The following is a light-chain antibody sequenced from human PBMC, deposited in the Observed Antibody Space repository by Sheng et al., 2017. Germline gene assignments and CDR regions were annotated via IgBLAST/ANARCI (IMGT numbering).Light chain of an antibody. Sequence: EIVLTQSPATLSLSPGERAALSCRASQTISNNYLAWYQQKPGQPPRLLMYGASSRATGVPDRFSGSGSGTDFTLIINRLEPEDLAVYYCQHYANSPLTFGGGTKVEIK. J-gene: IGKJ4*01. CDR3: QHYANSPLT. CDR2: GAS. V-gene: IGKV3-20*01. CDR1: QTISNNY.